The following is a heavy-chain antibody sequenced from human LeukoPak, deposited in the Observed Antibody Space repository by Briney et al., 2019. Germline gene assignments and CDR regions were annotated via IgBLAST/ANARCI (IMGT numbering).Heavy chain of an antibody. CDR1: GFTFSNYA. CDR2: ISGSGGST. CDR3: AKNAAFGLLDY. J-gene: IGHJ4*02. D-gene: IGHD6-13*01. V-gene: IGHV3-23*01. Sequence: GGSLRLSCAASGFTFSNYAMSWVRQAPGKGLEWVSAISGSGGSTYYADSLKGRFTISRDNSKNTLYLQMNSLRAEDTAIYYCAKNAAFGLLDYWGQGTLVTVSS.